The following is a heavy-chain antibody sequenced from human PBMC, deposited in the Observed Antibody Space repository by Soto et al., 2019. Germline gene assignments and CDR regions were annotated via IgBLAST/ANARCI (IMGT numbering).Heavy chain of an antibody. CDR3: ARERITMIVVVTNAFDI. CDR1: GFNLSKYD. Sequence: GGSLRLSCAASGFNLSKYDVHWVRQAPGKGLEWVAVISYDGNKKYYADSVKGRFSISRDNSKNSLYMQMNSLRAEDTAVYYCARERITMIVVVTNAFDIWGQGTMVTVSS. V-gene: IGHV3-30-3*01. D-gene: IGHD3-22*01. J-gene: IGHJ3*02. CDR2: ISYDGNKK.